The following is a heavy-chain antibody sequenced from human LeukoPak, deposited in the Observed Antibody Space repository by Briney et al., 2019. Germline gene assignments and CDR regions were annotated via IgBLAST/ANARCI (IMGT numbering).Heavy chain of an antibody. D-gene: IGHD3-3*01. V-gene: IGHV1-46*01. CDR2: INPSGGST. CDR3: AREERQGITIFGVVIDYFDY. Sequence: ASVKVSCKASGYTFTSYGISWVRQAPGQGLEWMGIINPSGGSTSYAQKFQGGVTMTRDTSTSTVYMELSSQRSEDTAVYYCAREERQGITIFGVVIDYFDYWGQGTLVTVSS. CDR1: GYTFTSYG. J-gene: IGHJ4*02.